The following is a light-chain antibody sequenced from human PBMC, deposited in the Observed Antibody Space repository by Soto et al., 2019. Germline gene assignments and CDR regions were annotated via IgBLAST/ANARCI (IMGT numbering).Light chain of an antibody. J-gene: IGKJ1*01. CDR3: QQYGSSPRT. Sequence: EIVLTQSPGTLSLSPGERTTLSCRASQSVSSSYLAWYQQKPVQAPRLLIYGASSRATGIPDRFSGSGSGTDFTLTISRLEPEDFAVYYWQQYGSSPRTFGQGTKVEIK. CDR1: QSVSSSY. V-gene: IGKV3-20*01. CDR2: GAS.